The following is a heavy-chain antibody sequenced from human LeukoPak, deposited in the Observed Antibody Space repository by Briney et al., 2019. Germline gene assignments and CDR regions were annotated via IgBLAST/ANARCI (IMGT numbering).Heavy chain of an antibody. Sequence: GGSLRLSCAASGFIFSSYEMNWVRQAPGKGLEWISYISDRGSTIYYADSVKGRFTISRDNARNTLYLQMNSLRAEDTAVYYCAGSPYYAIIDSEDYWGQGTLVTVSS. CDR1: GFIFSSYE. CDR3: AGSPYYAIIDSEDY. CDR2: ISDRGSTI. J-gene: IGHJ4*02. D-gene: IGHD2-8*01. V-gene: IGHV3-48*03.